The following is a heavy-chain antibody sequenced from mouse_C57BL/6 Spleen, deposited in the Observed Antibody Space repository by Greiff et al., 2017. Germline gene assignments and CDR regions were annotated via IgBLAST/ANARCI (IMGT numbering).Heavy chain of an antibody. J-gene: IGHJ2*01. V-gene: IGHV1-18*01. CDR3: ARTTTVVGYFDY. CDR1: GYTFTDYT. CDR2: INPNNGGT. Sequence: EVQLQQSGPELVKPGASVKIPCKASGYTFTDYTMDWVKQSHGKSLAWIGDINPNNGGTIYNQKFKGKATLTVDKSSSTAYMELRSLTSEDTAVYYCARTTTVVGYFDYWGKGTTLTVSS. D-gene: IGHD1-1*01.